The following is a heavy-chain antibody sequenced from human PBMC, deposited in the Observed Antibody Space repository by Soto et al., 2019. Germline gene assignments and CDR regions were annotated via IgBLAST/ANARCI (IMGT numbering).Heavy chain of an antibody. D-gene: IGHD2-2*01. Sequence: SETLSLTCTVSGGSISSGGYYWSWIRQHPGKGLEWIGYIYYSGSTYYNPSLKSRVTISVDTSKNQFSLKLSSVTAADTAAYYCARGIIVPAAMGVNYYYGMDVWGQGTTVTVSS. V-gene: IGHV4-31*02. CDR3: ARGIIVPAAMGVNYYYGMDV. J-gene: IGHJ6*02. CDR1: GGSISSGGYY. CDR2: IYYSGST.